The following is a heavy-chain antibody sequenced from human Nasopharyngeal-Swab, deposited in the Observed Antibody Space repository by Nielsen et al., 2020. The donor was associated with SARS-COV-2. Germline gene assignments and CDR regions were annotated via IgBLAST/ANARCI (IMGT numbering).Heavy chain of an antibody. CDR2: IIPIFGTA. V-gene: IGHV1-69*13. CDR1: GGTFSSYA. Sequence: SVKISCKASGGTFSSYAISWVRQAPGQGLEWMGGIIPIFGTANYAQKFQGRVTITADEYTSTAYMELSSLRSEDTAVYYCARDPLPYGDYVSHEYFQHWGQGTLVTVSS. D-gene: IGHD4-17*01. J-gene: IGHJ1*01. CDR3: ARDPLPYGDYVSHEYFQH.